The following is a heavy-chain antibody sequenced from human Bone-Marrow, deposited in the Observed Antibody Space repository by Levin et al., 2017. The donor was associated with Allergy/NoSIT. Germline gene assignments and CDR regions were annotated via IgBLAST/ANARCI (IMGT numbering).Heavy chain of an antibody. V-gene: IGHV4-4*02. Sequence: SETLSLTCAVSGGSMNNKWWTWVRQPPGKGLEWIGEIYHGGGTNYNPSLRGRVTLSLDKAKNHFSLTVSAVTAADTAVYFCARGASWGWLDPWGQGSLVIVSS. CDR3: ARGASWGWLDP. CDR2: IYHGGGT. J-gene: IGHJ5*02. CDR1: GGSMNNKW. D-gene: IGHD5-24*01.